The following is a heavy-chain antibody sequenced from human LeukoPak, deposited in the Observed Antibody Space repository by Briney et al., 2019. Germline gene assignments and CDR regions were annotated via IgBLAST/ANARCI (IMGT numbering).Heavy chain of an antibody. D-gene: IGHD3-16*02. V-gene: IGHV3-23*01. CDR3: AKDHDYVWGSYPFDY. CDR2: ISGSGGST. Sequence: GGSLRLSCAASGFTFSSYAMGWVRQAPGKGLEWVSAISGSGGSTYYADSVKGRFTISRDNSKNTLYLQMNSLRAEDTAVYYCAKDHDYVWGSYPFDYWGQGTLVTVSS. J-gene: IGHJ4*02. CDR1: GFTFSSYA.